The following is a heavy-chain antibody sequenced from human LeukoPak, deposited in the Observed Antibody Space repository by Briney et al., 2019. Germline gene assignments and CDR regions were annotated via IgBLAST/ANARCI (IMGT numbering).Heavy chain of an antibody. J-gene: IGHJ3*02. CDR1: GYSISSGYY. V-gene: IGHV4-38-2*02. CDR3: ASTYSLYDAFDI. D-gene: IGHD1-26*01. Sequence: SETLSLTCTVPGYSISSGYYWGWIRQTPGKGLEWIGHIYHSGDTYYNPSLKSRVAISVGTSENQFSLKLSSVTAADTAVYYCASTYSLYDAFDIWGQGTMVTVSS. CDR2: IYHSGDT.